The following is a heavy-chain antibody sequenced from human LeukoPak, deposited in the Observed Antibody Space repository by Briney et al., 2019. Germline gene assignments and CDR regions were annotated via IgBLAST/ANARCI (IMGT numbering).Heavy chain of an antibody. V-gene: IGHV4-38-2*01. CDR2: IYHSGST. D-gene: IGHD6-13*01. CDR3: ARVPGSSSWYQPRLLWGYFDY. Sequence: SETLSLTCAVSGYSISSGYYWGWIRQPAGKGLEWIGSIYHSGSTYYNPSLKSRVTISVDTSKNQFSLKLSSVTAADTAVYYCARVPGSSSWYQPRLLWGYFDYWGQGTLVTVSS. CDR1: GYSISSGYY. J-gene: IGHJ4*02.